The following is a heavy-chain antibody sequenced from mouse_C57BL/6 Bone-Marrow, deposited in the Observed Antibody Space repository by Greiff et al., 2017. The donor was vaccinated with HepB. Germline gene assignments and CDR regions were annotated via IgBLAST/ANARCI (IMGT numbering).Heavy chain of an antibody. V-gene: IGHV1-81*01. CDR3: ARVYSSYAMDY. CDR2: IYPRSGNT. J-gene: IGHJ4*01. Sequence: VKLQESGAELARPGASVKLSCKASGYTFTSYGISWVKQRTGQGLEWIGEIYPRSGNTYYNEKFKGKATLTADKSSSTAYMELRSLTSEDSAVYFCARVYSSYAMDYWGQGTSVTVSS. CDR1: GYTFTSYG. D-gene: IGHD2-1*01.